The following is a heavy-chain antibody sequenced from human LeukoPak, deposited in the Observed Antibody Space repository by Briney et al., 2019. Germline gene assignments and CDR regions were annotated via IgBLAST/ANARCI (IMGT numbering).Heavy chain of an antibody. CDR3: ARVISGRIVAVNCFAA. J-gene: IGHJ5*02. Sequence: ASVKVSCKASGGTFSPYAISWGREAPGQGLEWMGGIIPIFGTANYAQKFQGRVTITTDESTSTAYMELSSLRSEDTAVYYCARVISGRIVAVNCFAAWGQGTLVTVSS. CDR1: GGTFSPYA. CDR2: IIPIFGTA. V-gene: IGHV1-69*05. D-gene: IGHD3-22*01.